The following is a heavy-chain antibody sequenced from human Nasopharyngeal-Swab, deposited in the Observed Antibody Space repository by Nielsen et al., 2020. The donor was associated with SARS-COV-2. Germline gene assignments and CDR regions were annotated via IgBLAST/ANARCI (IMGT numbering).Heavy chain of an antibody. V-gene: IGHV3-7*01. CDR1: GFTFSSYW. J-gene: IGHJ4*02. CDR3: ARDGLLGYFDY. D-gene: IGHD3-10*01. CDR2: IKQDGSEK. Sequence: GESLKISCAASGFTFSSYWMSWVRQAPRKGLEWVANIKQDGSEKYYVDSVKGRFTISRDNSKNTLYLQMNSLRAEDTAVYYCARDGLLGYFDYWGQGTLVTVSS.